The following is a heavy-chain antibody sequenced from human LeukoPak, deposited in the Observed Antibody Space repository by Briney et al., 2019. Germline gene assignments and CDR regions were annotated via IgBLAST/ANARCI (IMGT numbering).Heavy chain of an antibody. CDR2: IYYSGST. CDR1: GGSISSGDYY. J-gene: IGHJ4*02. Sequence: PSETLSLTCTVSGGSISSGDYYWSWIRQPPGKGLEWIGYIYYSGSTYYNPSLKSRVTISVDTSKNQLSLKLSSVTAADTAVYYCARQIVVVPAAMVYFDYWGQGTLVTVSS. V-gene: IGHV4-30-4*08. D-gene: IGHD2-2*01. CDR3: ARQIVVVPAAMVYFDY.